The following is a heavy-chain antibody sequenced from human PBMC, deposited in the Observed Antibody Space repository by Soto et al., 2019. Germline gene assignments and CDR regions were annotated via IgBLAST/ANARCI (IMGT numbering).Heavy chain of an antibody. D-gene: IGHD4-17*01. CDR3: ARHPGYGDYFFDY. V-gene: IGHV4-39*01. CDR2: IYYSGST. J-gene: IGHJ4*02. Sequence: SDTLSLTCTLSGGSISSSSYSWGWIRQPPGKGLEWIGTIYYSGSTYYNPSLHSRVTISVDTSKGQFSLKLSSVAAAVTAVYYCARHPGYGDYFFDYWGQGTLVTVSS. CDR1: GGSISSSSYS.